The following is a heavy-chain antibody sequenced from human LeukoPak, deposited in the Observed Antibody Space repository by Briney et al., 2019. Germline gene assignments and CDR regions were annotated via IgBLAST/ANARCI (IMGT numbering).Heavy chain of an antibody. CDR1: GGSITITNY. CDR3: AREGGPYRPLDY. V-gene: IGHV4-4*02. Sequence: SETLSLTCGVSGGSITITNYWTWVRQPPGKGLEWIGEVNLQGSTNYNPSLMGRVAISVDTSENHISLQLTSVTAADTAVYYCAREGGPYRPLDYWGQGTLVTVSS. J-gene: IGHJ4*02. CDR2: VNLQGST.